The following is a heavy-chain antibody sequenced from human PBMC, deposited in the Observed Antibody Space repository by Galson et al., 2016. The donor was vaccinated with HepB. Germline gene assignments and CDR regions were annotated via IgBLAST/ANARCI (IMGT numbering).Heavy chain of an antibody. V-gene: IGHV4-61*01. CDR2: IYYGGAT. CDR1: SGSLSSAYSY. Sequence: SETLSLTCNVSSGSLSSAYSYWNWIRQPPGKALEWIGYIYYGGATNYNPSLKSRVTISIDTSKNQFALKLGSVTTADTAVYYCATGPVGATTADCWGQGILVTISS. D-gene: IGHD1-26*01. CDR3: ATGPVGATTADC. J-gene: IGHJ4*02.